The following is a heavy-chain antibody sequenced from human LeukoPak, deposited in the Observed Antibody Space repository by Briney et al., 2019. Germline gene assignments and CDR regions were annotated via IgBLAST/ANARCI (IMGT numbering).Heavy chain of an antibody. CDR2: ISYDGSNK. Sequence: PGRSLRLSCAASGFTFSYCGMHWVRQDPGKGLEWVAVISYDGSNKYYAGSVKGRFTISRDNSKNTLSLQMNSLRREDTAVYYCAKDLEGGWLQHDYWGQGTLVIVSS. CDR1: GFTFSYCG. J-gene: IGHJ4*02. V-gene: IGHV3-30*18. D-gene: IGHD5-24*01. CDR3: AKDLEGGWLQHDY.